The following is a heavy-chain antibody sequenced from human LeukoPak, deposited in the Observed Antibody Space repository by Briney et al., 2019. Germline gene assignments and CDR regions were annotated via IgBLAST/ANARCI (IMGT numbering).Heavy chain of an antibody. CDR1: GFTLSDYW. J-gene: IGHJ4*02. CDR2: IKRDGSEK. Sequence: GGSLRLSCAASGFTLSDYWMNWVRQAPGKGLEWVANIKRDGSEKNYVDSVKGRFTISRDNAKNSLYLQMNSLSIEDTAVYYCARGHYGDYDWGQGALVTVSS. D-gene: IGHD4-17*01. V-gene: IGHV3-7*01. CDR3: ARGHYGDYD.